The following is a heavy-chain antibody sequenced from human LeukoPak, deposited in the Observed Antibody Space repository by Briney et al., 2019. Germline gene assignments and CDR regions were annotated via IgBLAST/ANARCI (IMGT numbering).Heavy chain of an antibody. Sequence: SVKVSCKASGGTFSSYAISWVRQAPGQGLEWMGRIIPILGIANYAQKFQGRVTITADKSTSTAYMELSSLRSEDTAVYYCARDLSWYSSAFDYWGQGTLVTVSS. CDR1: GGTFSSYA. CDR3: ARDLSWYSSAFDY. J-gene: IGHJ4*02. V-gene: IGHV1-69*04. D-gene: IGHD6-19*01. CDR2: IIPILGIA.